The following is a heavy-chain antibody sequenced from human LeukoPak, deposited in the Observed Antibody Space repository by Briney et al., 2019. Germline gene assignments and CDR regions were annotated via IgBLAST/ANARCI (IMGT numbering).Heavy chain of an antibody. V-gene: IGHV3-15*01. CDR1: GFTFSNAW. CDR3: TTDRYGNAFDT. Sequence: GGSLRLSCAASGFTFSNAWLSWVRQAPGKGLEWVGRIKSKTDGGTTDYAAPVKGRFTISRDDSKNTLYLQMNSLKTEDTAVYYCTTDRYGNAFDTWGQGTMVTVSS. D-gene: IGHD3-16*02. J-gene: IGHJ3*02. CDR2: IKSKTDGGTT.